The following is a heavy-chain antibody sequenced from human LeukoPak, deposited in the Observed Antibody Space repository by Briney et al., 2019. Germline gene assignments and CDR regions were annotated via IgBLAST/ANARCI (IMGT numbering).Heavy chain of an antibody. V-gene: IGHV3-23*01. D-gene: IGHD1-26*01. CDR3: AKGTVGAKY. CDR2: ISGSGGST. J-gene: IGHJ4*02. Sequence: GSLRLSCAASGFTFSSYAMSWVRQAPGKGLEWVSAISGSGGSTYYADSVKGRFTISRDNAGNSLYLQINSLRVDDTAVYYCAKGTVGAKYWGQGTLVIVSS. CDR1: GFTFSSYA.